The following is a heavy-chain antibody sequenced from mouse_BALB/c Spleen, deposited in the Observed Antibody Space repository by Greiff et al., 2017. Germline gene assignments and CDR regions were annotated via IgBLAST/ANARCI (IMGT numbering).Heavy chain of an antibody. CDR1: GFSLTGYG. CDR2: IWGDGST. J-gene: IGHJ4*01. CDR3: ARERGWDAGYAMDY. V-gene: IGHV2-6-7*01. Sequence: VQVVESGPGLVAPSQSLSITCTVSGFSLTGYGVNWVRQPPGKGLEWLGMIWGDGSTDYNSALKSRLSISKDNSKSQVFLKMNSLQTDDTARYYCARERGWDAGYAMDYWGQGTSVTVSS. D-gene: IGHD4-1*01.